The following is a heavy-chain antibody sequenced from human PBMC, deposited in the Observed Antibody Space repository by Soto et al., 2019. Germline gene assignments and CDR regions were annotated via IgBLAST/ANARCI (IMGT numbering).Heavy chain of an antibody. J-gene: IGHJ6*02. D-gene: IGHD3-10*01. CDR3: ARAGVLLWFGELLTDYYYYYGMDV. CDR2: INHSGST. CDR1: GGSFSGYY. Sequence: SETLSLTCAVYGGSFSGYYWSWIRQPPGKGLEWIGEINHSGSTNYNPSLKSRVTISVDTSKNQFSLKLSSVTAADTAVYYCARAGVLLWFGELLTDYYYYYGMDVWGQGTTVTVSS. V-gene: IGHV4-34*01.